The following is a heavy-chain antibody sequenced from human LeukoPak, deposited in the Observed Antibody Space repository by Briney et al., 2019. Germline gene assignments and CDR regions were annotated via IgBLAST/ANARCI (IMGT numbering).Heavy chain of an antibody. Sequence: GGSLRLSCAASGFTFSSLWMTWVRQAPGKGLEWVANINQDGSEKYFVDSVKGRFTISRDNAKDSVFLQMNSLTVEDTAVYYCARDGGVSGYDLLDYWGQGTLVTVSS. CDR1: GFTFSSLW. J-gene: IGHJ4*02. V-gene: IGHV3-7*01. CDR2: INQDGSEK. D-gene: IGHD5-12*01. CDR3: ARDGGVSGYDLLDY.